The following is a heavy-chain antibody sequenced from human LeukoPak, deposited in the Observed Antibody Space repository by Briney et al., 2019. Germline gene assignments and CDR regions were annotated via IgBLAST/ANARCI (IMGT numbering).Heavy chain of an antibody. CDR2: ISSSSSYI. CDR1: GFTFSSYS. J-gene: IGHJ4*02. V-gene: IGHV3-21*01. CDR3: ARNIAARRMGGSD. D-gene: IGHD6-6*01. Sequence: GGSLRLSCAAAGFTFSSYSIKWVRQAPGKGLEWVSSISSSSSYIYYADSVKGRFTISRDNAKNSLYLQMNSLRAEDTAVYCCARNIAARRMGGSDWGQGTLVTVSS.